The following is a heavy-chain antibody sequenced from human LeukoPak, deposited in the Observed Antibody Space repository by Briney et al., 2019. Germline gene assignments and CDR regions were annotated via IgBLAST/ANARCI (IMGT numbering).Heavy chain of an antibody. J-gene: IGHJ6*02. Sequence: PGRSLRLSCAASGFTFSSYSMNWVRQAPGKGLEWVSSISSSSSYIYYADSEKGRFTISRDNAKNSLYLQMNSLRAEDTAVYYCARDKGRWLQLPFYYYGMDVWGQGTTVTVSS. CDR3: ARDKGRWLQLPFYYYGMDV. CDR2: ISSSSSYI. V-gene: IGHV3-21*01. D-gene: IGHD5-24*01. CDR1: GFTFSSYS.